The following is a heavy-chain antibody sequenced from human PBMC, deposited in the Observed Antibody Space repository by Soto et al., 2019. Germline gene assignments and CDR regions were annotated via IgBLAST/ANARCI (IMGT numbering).Heavy chain of an antibody. CDR3: ARDLMDFIVVAAQTKYYYYYYMDV. V-gene: IGHV6-1*01. CDR1: GDSVSSNSAA. CDR2: TYYRSKWYN. J-gene: IGHJ6*03. D-gene: IGHD2-15*01. Sequence: SQTLSLTCAISGDSVSSNSAAWNWIRQSPSRGLEWLGRTYYRSKWYNDYAVSVKSRITINPDTSKNQFSLQLNSVTPEDTAVYYCARDLMDFIVVAAQTKYYYYYYMDVWGKGTTVTVSS.